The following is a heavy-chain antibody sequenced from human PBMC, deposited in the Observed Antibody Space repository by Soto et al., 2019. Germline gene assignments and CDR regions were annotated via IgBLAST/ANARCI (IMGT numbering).Heavy chain of an antibody. CDR3: ARRGVLPDS. D-gene: IGHD3-10*01. J-gene: IGHJ4*02. CDR1: GYTFTNYG. CDR2: ISADNGNT. V-gene: IGHV1-18*01. Sequence: QVQLVQSGAEVKRPGASVKVSCKASGYTFTNYGITWVRQSPGQGLVWMGWISADNGNTNYAQKLQGRGTMNTDTSTTTAYMELRRLRSDDTAVYYCARRGVLPDSWGQGTLVTVSS.